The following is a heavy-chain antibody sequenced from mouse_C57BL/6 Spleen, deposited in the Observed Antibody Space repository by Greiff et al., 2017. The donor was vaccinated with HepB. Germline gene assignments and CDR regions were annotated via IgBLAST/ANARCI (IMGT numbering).Heavy chain of an antibody. Sequence: VQGVEPGPELVKPGASVKISCKASGYSFTDYYMNWVKQSHGKRLEWIGVINPNDGTTSYNQKFKGKATLTVDQSSSTAYMQLNSLTSEDSAVYYCARYYGSYWYFDVWGTGTTVTVSS. D-gene: IGHD1-1*01. CDR3: ARYYGSYWYFDV. J-gene: IGHJ1*03. CDR2: INPNDGTT. V-gene: IGHV1-39*01. CDR1: GYSFTDYY.